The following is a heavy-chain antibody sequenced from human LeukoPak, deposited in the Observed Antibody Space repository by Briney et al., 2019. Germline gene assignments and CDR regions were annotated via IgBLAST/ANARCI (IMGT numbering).Heavy chain of an antibody. J-gene: IGHJ4*02. CDR3: ARGATYYYDSSGLPIFDY. D-gene: IGHD3-22*01. CDR1: GGSISSHY. Sequence: SETLSLTCTVSGGSISSHYWSWIRQPPGKGLEWIGYIYYSGSTNYNPSLKSRVTISVDTSKNQFSLKLSSVTAADTAVYYCARGATYYYDSSGLPIFDYWGQGTLVTVSS. CDR2: IYYSGST. V-gene: IGHV4-59*11.